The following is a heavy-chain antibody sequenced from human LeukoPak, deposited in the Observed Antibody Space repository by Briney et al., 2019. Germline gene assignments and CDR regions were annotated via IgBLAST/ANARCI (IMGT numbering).Heavy chain of an antibody. CDR2: INPNNGGT. D-gene: IGHD5-24*01. CDR1: GYTFTGYY. J-gene: IGHJ3*02. Sequence: ASLKVSCKASGYTFTGYYMHWVRQAPGQGLEWMGWINPNNGGTNYTQKFQGRVTITTDTSISTAYMELSRLKAYDTAVYYCARYLGRDGYNCYSSRYVAAFDIWGQGTMVTVSS. V-gene: IGHV1-2*02. CDR3: ARYLGRDGYNCYSSRYVAAFDI.